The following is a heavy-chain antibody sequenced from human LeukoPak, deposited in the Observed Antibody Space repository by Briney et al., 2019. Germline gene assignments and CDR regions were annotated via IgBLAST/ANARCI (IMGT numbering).Heavy chain of an antibody. J-gene: IGHJ6*03. CDR3: ARGRNWQTFYHYYMDV. CDR2: INHGGVT. D-gene: IGHD1-14*01. CDR1: GGSFSGHY. V-gene: IGHV4-34*01. Sequence: PSETLSLTCGVSGGSFSGHYWTWLRQTPGKGLEWMGEINHGGVTNYNPSLKSRVSISIDTSTNEISLNMSSVTAAYTGIYYCARGRNWQTFYHYYMDVWGKGATVTVS.